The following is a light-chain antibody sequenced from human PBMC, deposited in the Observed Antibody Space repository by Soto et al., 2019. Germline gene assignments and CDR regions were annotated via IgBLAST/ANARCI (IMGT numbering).Light chain of an antibody. CDR2: GTS. J-gene: IGKJ2*01. V-gene: IGKV3-15*01. CDR1: QSVSSN. CDR3: QQYNKWPRT. Sequence: EIVMTQSPATLSVSPGERATLSCRASQSVSSNLAWYQQKPGQAPRLLIYGTSSRATGIPARFSGSGSGTEFTLTISSLQSEDFAVYYCQQYNKWPRTFGQGNKLEIK.